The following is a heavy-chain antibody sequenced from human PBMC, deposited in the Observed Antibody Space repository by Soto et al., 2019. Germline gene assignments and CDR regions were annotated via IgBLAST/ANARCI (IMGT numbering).Heavy chain of an antibody. D-gene: IGHD6-13*01. Sequence: LSLTCTVSGGSITSYYWSWIRQPPGKGLEWIGYVYYSGTTNYNPSLKSRVTISVDTSKNQFSLKLSSVTAADTAVYYCAIGGAAAARGWSDPWGQGTLVTVSS. CDR2: VYYSGTT. V-gene: IGHV4-59*01. CDR3: AIGGAAAARGWSDP. J-gene: IGHJ5*02. CDR1: GGSITSYY.